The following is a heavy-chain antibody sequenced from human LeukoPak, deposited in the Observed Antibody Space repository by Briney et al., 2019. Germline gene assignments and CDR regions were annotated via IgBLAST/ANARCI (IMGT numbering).Heavy chain of an antibody. CDR1: GYTLTSYD. CDR3: APLSYGN. D-gene: IGHD1-26*01. CDR2: MNTNSGNT. V-gene: IGHV1-8*03. Sequence: ASVKVSCKASGYTLTSYDINWVRQAPGQGLEWMGWMNTNSGNTGNAQKFQGRITITQNTSISTAYMELSRLRSEDTAVYYCAPLSYGNWGQGTLVTVSS. J-gene: IGHJ4*02.